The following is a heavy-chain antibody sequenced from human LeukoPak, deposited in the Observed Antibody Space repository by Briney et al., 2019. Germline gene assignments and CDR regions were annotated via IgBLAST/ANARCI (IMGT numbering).Heavy chain of an antibody. CDR2: ISAYNGNT. CDR1: GYTFTSYG. V-gene: IGHV1-18*01. CDR3: ARTRYYYDSSGYTLNWFDP. J-gene: IGHJ5*02. D-gene: IGHD3-22*01. Sequence: ASVEVSCKASGYTFTSYGISWVRQAPGQGLEWMGWISAYNGNTNYAQKLQGRVTMTTDTSTSTAYMELRSLRSDDTAVYYCARTRYYYDSSGYTLNWFDPWGQGTLVTVSS.